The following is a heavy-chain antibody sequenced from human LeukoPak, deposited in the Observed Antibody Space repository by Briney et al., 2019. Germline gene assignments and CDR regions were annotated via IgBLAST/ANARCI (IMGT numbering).Heavy chain of an antibody. CDR3: ASEGDGNNLYSYFDP. CDR2: INPNSGGT. CDR1: GYTLTGYF. Sequence: ASVKVSCKTSGYTLTGYFIHWVRQAPGQGLEWMGRINPNSGGTNYAQKFQGRLTMTWATSISTANMDLTWLKSDDTAVYYCASEGDGNNLYSYFDPWGQGTLVTVSS. J-gene: IGHJ5*02. D-gene: IGHD5-24*01. V-gene: IGHV1-2*06.